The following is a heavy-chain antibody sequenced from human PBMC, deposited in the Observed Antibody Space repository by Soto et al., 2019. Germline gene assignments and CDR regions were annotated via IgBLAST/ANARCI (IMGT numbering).Heavy chain of an antibody. D-gene: IGHD1-7*01. CDR3: ARDRGYNWNYGWFDH. J-gene: IGHJ5*02. CDR1: GYNLTSYG. CDR2: ISVYNGNT. V-gene: IGHV1-18*01. Sequence: QVQLVQSEAQVKKPGASVKVSCKASGYNLTSYGISWVRQAPGQGLEGMGWISVYNGNTNYAQKLQGRVTMTTDTSPSTVSMELRSLRSDDTAVYYCARDRGYNWNYGWFDHWGQGTLVTVSS.